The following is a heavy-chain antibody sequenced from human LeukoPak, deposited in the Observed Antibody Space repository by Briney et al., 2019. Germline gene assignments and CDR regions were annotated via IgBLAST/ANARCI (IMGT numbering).Heavy chain of an antibody. CDR3: ARDPSGIVGATRGYYFDY. D-gene: IGHD1-26*01. J-gene: IGHJ4*02. V-gene: IGHV3-30-3*01. CDR1: GFTFSSYA. CDR2: ISYDGSNK. Sequence: PGGSLRLSCAASGFTFSSYAMHWVRQAPGKGLEWVAVISYDGSNKYYADSVKGRFTISRDNSKNTLYLQMNSLRAEDTAVYYCARDPSGIVGATRGYYFDYWGQGTLVTVSS.